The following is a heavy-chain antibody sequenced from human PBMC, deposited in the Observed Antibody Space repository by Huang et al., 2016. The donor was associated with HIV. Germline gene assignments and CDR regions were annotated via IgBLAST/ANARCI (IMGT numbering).Heavy chain of an antibody. CDR1: GYTLTSYY. D-gene: IGHD3-16*02. CDR3: ARAIIVNRYFSL. V-gene: IGHV1-46*01. Sequence: QGQLVQSGAEVKKPGASVTVSCTASGYTLTSYYHHWIRQAPGQGLEWVGTINPSSGSTTYAQKFQGRVNMTRDTSTSTVFMELTNLRSEDTAVYFCARAIIVNRYFSLWGRGTLVIVSS. CDR2: INPSSGST. J-gene: IGHJ2*01.